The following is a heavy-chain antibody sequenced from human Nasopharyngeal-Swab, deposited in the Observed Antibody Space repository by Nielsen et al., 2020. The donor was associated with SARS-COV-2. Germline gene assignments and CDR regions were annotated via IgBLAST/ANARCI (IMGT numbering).Heavy chain of an antibody. CDR1: GFAFTDYS. V-gene: IGHV3-48*02. CDR2: ITSSSSTR. CDR3: VREFEATGATYLDY. J-gene: IGHJ4*02. Sequence: GGSLRLSCAASGFAFTDYSMDWVRQAPGKGLEWVSYITSSSSTRYYADSVKGRFTVSRDNAKNSLYLQMSSLGDEDTAAYYCVREFEATGATYLDYWGLGTLVTVSS. D-gene: IGHD1-26*01.